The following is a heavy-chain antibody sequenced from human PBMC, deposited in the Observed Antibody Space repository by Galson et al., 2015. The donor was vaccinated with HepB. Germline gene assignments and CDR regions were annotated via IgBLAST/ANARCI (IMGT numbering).Heavy chain of an antibody. CDR2: ISVSSLTK. CDR3: AKSWSTSSGYYLDY. J-gene: IGHJ4*02. CDR1: GSTFSNYP. Sequence: SLRLSCATSGSTFSNYPMSWVRQAPGKGLEWVSAISVSSLTKYYADSVEGRFTVSRDNSKSTLYLQMNSLRAEDTAVYYCAKSWSTSSGYYLDYWGQGTLVTVSS. D-gene: IGHD3-22*01. V-gene: IGHV3-23*01.